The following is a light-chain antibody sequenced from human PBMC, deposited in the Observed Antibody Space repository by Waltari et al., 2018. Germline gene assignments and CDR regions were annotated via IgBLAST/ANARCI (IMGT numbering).Light chain of an antibody. V-gene: IGLV3-1*01. CDR2: KDT. Sequence: SFELTQPPSVSVSPGQTASITCSGDELGDNYVCWYLQKPGQSPVLVIYKDTKPPSGIPERFSGSNSGNTATLTISGTQAFDDADYYCQAWDSRTAVFGTGTKITVL. CDR3: QAWDSRTAV. J-gene: IGLJ1*01. CDR1: ELGDNY.